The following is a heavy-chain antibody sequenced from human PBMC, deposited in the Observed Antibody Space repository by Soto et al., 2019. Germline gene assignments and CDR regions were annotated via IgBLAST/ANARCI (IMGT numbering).Heavy chain of an antibody. CDR3: AKDLGSGTPYYYFAMDV. V-gene: IGHV3-30*18. D-gene: IGHD3-10*01. J-gene: IGHJ6*01. CDR2: ISYDGSNK. CDR1: GFIFSKYG. Sequence: QVQLVESGGGVVQPGRSLRLSCAASGFIFSKYGMHWVRQAPGKGLEWVAVISYDGSNKYYAESVKGRFIISRDKSENTLYLHMNSLRAEDTALSYCAKDLGSGTPYYYFAMDVWGQGTTVTVSS.